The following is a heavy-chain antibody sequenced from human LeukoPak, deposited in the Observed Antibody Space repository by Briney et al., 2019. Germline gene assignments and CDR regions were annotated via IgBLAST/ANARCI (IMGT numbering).Heavy chain of an antibody. CDR1: GGSFSRYY. V-gene: IGHV4-34*01. CDR2: INHSGST. CDR3: ARDSGTTGEVKFDP. D-gene: IGHD3-10*01. Sequence: SETLSLTCAVYGGSFSRYYWNWIRQPPGKGLEWIGEINHSGSTNYNPSLKSRVTISVDTSKNQFSLKVTSVTAADTAVYYCARDSGTTGEVKFDPWGQGTLVTVSS. J-gene: IGHJ5*02.